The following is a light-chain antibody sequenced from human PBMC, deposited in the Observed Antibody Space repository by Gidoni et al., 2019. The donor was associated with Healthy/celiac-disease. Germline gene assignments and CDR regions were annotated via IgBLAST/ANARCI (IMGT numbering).Light chain of an antibody. V-gene: IGKV1-8*01. CDR2: AAS. CDR3: QHYYSYPWT. Sequence: AIRMTQSPSSFSASTGDRVTITCRANQGISNYLAWYQQKPGKAPELLIYAASTLQSGVPSRFSGSGSGTDFTLTISCLQSEDFATYYCQHYYSYPWTFXXXTKVEIK. CDR1: QGISNY. J-gene: IGKJ1*01.